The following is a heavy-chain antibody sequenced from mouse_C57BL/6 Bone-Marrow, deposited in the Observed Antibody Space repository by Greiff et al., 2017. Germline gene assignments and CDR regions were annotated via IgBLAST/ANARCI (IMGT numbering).Heavy chain of an antibody. CDR3: ARHYYGSSYPSFDV. Sequence: EVKLMESGGGLVQPGGSLKLSCAASGFTFSDYYMYWVRQTPEKRLEWVAYISNGGGSTYYPDTVKGRFTISRDNAKNTLYLQMSRLKSEDTAMYYCARHYYGSSYPSFDVGGTGTTVTVSS. D-gene: IGHD1-1*01. CDR2: ISNGGGST. J-gene: IGHJ1*03. CDR1: GFTFSDYY. V-gene: IGHV5-12*01.